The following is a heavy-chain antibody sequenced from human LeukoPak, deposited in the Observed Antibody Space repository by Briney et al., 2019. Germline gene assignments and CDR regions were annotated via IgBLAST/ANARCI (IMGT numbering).Heavy chain of an antibody. J-gene: IGHJ4*02. D-gene: IGHD2-15*01. V-gene: IGHV3-23*01. Sequence: GGSLRLSCAASGFTFSSYGMSWVRQAPGKGLEWVSAISGSGGSTYYADSVKGRFTISRDNSKNTLSLQMNSLRAEDTAVYYCARAWGGGIEYYFDYWGQGTLVSVSS. CDR2: ISGSGGST. CDR1: GFTFSSYG. CDR3: ARAWGGGIEYYFDY.